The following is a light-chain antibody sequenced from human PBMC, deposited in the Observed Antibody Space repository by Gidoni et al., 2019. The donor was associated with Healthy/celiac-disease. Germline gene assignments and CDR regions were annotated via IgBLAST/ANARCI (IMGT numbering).Light chain of an antibody. CDR1: SSDVGGYNY. Sequence: QSALTQPASVSGSPGQSITISCTGTSSDVGGYNYVSWYQQHPGKAPKLMSYDVSKRPSGVSNRFSGSKSGNTASPTISGLQADDEADYYCSSYTSSSTYVFGTGTKVTVL. J-gene: IGLJ1*01. CDR3: SSYTSSSTYV. CDR2: DVS. V-gene: IGLV2-14*01.